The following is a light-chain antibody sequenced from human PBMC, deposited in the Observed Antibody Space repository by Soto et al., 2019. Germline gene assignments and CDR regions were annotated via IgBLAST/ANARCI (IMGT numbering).Light chain of an antibody. J-gene: IGLJ2*01. CDR1: SSNLGAGYD. CDR3: QSYDSSLKFVI. CDR2: GNR. Sequence: QAVVTQPPSVSGAPGQRVTMSCTGSSSNLGAGYDVHWYQQRPGTAPKVVIYGNRDRPSGVPDRFSGSKSGTSASLAITGLQAEDEADYYCQSYDSSLKFVIFGGGTKLTVL. V-gene: IGLV1-40*01.